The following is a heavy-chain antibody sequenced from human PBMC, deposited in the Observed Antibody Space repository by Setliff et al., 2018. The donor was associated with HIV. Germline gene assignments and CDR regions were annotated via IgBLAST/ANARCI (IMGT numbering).Heavy chain of an antibody. CDR1: DDSVSTFY. CDR2: IHHTGST. J-gene: IGHJ4*01. V-gene: IGHV4-59*02. Sequence: SETLSLTCTVPDDSVSTFYWNWIRQPPGKGLEWIGFIHHTGSTVSNPSLKSRVTILMDLSRNQLSLHLASVTTADTAVYFCAPGEGVASTYYHDWGQGTQVTVSS. CDR3: APGEGVASTYYHD. D-gene: IGHD3-3*01.